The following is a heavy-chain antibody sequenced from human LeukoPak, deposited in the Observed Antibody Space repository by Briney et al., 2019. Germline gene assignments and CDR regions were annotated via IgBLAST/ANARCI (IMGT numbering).Heavy chain of an antibody. Sequence: SETLSLTCTVSGGSITSYYWAWLRQPPGKGLEWIGYIYYSGYSNYNPSLKSRVSMSVDTSKNQFSLKLSSVTAADTAVYYCAREKGGWAFPLDYWGQGTLVTVSS. D-gene: IGHD6-19*01. CDR3: AREKGGWAFPLDY. J-gene: IGHJ4*02. V-gene: IGHV4-59*12. CDR1: GGSITSYY. CDR2: IYYSGYS.